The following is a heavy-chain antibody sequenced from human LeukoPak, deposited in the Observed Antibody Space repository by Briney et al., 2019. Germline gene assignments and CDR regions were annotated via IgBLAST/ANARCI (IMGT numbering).Heavy chain of an antibody. Sequence: GGSLRLSCEVSGFTFSNYGMHWVRQAPGMGLEWVAITSYDGNNKYYVASVKGRFTISRDNAKNSLYLQMNSLRAEDTAVYYCARENPLPVVVIINPGDAFDFWGQGTMVTVSS. CDR2: TSYDGNNK. V-gene: IGHV3-30*03. J-gene: IGHJ3*01. CDR1: GFTFSNYG. D-gene: IGHD3-22*01. CDR3: ARENPLPVVVIINPGDAFDF.